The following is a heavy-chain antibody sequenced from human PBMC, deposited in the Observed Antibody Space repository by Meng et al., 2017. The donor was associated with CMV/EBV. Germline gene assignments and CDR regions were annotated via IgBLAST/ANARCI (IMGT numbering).Heavy chain of an antibody. V-gene: IGHV3-48*03. D-gene: IGHD3-3*01. CDR2: ISSSGSTI. CDR3: ARDLHTYDFWSGYRIYYYYYYGMDV. CDR1: GFTFSSYE. Sequence: GESLKISCAASGFTFSSYEMNWVRQAPGKGLEWVSYISSSGSTIYYADSVKGRFTISRDNAKNSLYLQMNSLRAEDTAVYYCARDLHTYDFWSGYRIYYYYYYGMDVWGQGTTVTVSS. J-gene: IGHJ6*02.